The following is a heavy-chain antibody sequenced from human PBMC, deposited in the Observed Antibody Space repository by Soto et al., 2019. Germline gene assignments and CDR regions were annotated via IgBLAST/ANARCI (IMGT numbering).Heavy chain of an antibody. CDR1: GGSIGSYY. CDR2: IYYSAST. V-gene: IGHV4-59*01. Sequence: SETLSLTCTVSGGSIGSYYWSWIRQPPGKGLEWIGYIYYSASTNYNPSLKSRVTISVDTSKNQFSLKLSSVTAADTAVYYCARGWGYDSSGYYFNWFDPWGQGTLVTVSS. J-gene: IGHJ5*02. D-gene: IGHD3-22*01. CDR3: ARGWGYDSSGYYFNWFDP.